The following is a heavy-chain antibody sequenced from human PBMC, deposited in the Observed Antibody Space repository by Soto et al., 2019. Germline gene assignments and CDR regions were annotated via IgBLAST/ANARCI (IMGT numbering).Heavy chain of an antibody. CDR3: ARESGALTVTRYNWFDP. D-gene: IGHD4-4*01. CDR2: IWYDGSNK. Sequence: QVQLVESGGGVVQPGRSLXXSCXXXXXTFSSYGMHWVRQAPGKGLDWVAVIWYDGSNKYYADSVKGRFTISRDNSKNTMYLQMNSLRAEDTAVYYCARESGALTVTRYNWFDPWGQGTLVTVSS. J-gene: IGHJ5*02. CDR1: XXTFSSYG. V-gene: IGHV3-33*01.